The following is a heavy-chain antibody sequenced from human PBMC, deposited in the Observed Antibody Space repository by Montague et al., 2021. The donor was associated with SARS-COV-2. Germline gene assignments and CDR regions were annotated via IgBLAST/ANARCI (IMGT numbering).Heavy chain of an antibody. CDR1: GFTFGGYD. Sequence: SLRLSCAASGFTFGGYDMNWVRQAPGKGLGWVSAIGIGGDTYYLGSVKGRFIISRENAKNSLYLQMNSLRVGDTAVYYCARGGEWSSSSLPDYWGQGTLVTVSS. J-gene: IGHJ4*02. D-gene: IGHD6-6*01. V-gene: IGHV3-13*04. CDR2: IGIGGDT. CDR3: ARGGEWSSSSLPDY.